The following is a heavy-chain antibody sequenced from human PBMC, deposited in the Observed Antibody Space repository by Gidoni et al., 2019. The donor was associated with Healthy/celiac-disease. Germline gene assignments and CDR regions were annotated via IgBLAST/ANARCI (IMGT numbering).Heavy chain of an antibody. CDR2: IKSKTDGGTT. V-gene: IGHV3-15*01. CDR1: GFTFSNAW. J-gene: IGHJ4*02. D-gene: IGHD3-22*01. CDR3: TTDGYYYDSSGYDY. Sequence: EVQLVESGGGLVKPGGSLRLSCAASGFTFSNAWMSWVRQAPGKGLEWVGRIKSKTDGGTTDYAAPVKGRFTISGDDSKNTLYLQMNSLETEDTAVYYCTTDGYYYDSSGYDYWGQGTLVTVSS.